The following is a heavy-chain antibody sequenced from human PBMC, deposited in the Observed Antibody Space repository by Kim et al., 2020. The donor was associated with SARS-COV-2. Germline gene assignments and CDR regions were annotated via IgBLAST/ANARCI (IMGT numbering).Heavy chain of an antibody. V-gene: IGHV4-4*07. J-gene: IGHJ6*03. CDR1: GGSISSYY. CDR3: ARDIVLMVDGSYYYYYMDV. Sequence: SETLSLTCTVSGGSISSYYWSWIRQPAGKGLEWIGRIYTSGSTNYNPSLKSRVTMSVDTSKNQFSLKLSSVTAADTAVYYCARDIVLMVDGSYYYYYMDVWGKGTTVTVSS. D-gene: IGHD2-8*01. CDR2: IYTSGST.